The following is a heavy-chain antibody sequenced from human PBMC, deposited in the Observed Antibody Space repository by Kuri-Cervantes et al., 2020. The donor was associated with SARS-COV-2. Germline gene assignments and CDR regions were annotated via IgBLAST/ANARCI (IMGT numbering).Heavy chain of an antibody. CDR3: ARGVTELGYCTNGVCYTYYFDY. Sequence: GSVKISCAASGFTFSSYGMHWVRQAPGKGLEWVANIKQDGSEKYYVDSVKGRFTTSRDNAKNSLYLQMNSLRAEDTAVYYCARGVTELGYCTNGVCYTYYFDYWGQGTLVTVSS. CDR1: GFTFSSYG. J-gene: IGHJ4*02. D-gene: IGHD2-8*01. CDR2: IKQDGSEK. V-gene: IGHV3-7*01.